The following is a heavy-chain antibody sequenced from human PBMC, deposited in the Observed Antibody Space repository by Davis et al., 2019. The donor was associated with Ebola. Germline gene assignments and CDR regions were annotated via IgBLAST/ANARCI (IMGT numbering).Heavy chain of an antibody. Sequence: SLKISCAGSGFTFSNYGMNWVRQVPGRGLEWVSGISWDSGTVLYAESVEGRFTISRDNAGNSLYLEMNSLRPEDTALYYCAKDVYADIGHGLEAWGQGTTVTVSS. CDR1: GFTFSNYG. J-gene: IGHJ6*02. CDR2: ISWDSGTV. CDR3: AKDVYADIGHGLEA. V-gene: IGHV3-9*01. D-gene: IGHD3-16*01.